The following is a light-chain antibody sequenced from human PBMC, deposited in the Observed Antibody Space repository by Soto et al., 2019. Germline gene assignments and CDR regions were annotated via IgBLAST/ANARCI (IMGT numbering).Light chain of an antibody. V-gene: IGLV2-8*01. CDR3: SSYAGSKNLV. CDR1: SSDVGGYNS. CDR2: EVN. J-gene: IGLJ2*01. Sequence: QSALTQPPSASGSPGQSVTISCTGTSSDVGGYNSVSWYQQHPGKAPKLIICEVNKRPSGVPDRFSASKSDNTASLTVSGLQAEDEADYYCSSYAGSKNLVFGGGTKLTVL.